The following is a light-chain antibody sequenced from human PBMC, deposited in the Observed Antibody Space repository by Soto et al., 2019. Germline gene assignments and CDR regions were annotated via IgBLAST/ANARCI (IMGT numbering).Light chain of an antibody. CDR3: QQYNDWPPST. CDR2: GTS. J-gene: IGKJ1*01. V-gene: IGKV3-15*01. Sequence: ELVMTQSPATLTMSPGERATLSCRASQSVSGSLAWYQQNPGQAPRLLIYGTSTRATGVPARFSGSGSGTEFTLTISSLQSEDFAVYYCQQYNDWPPSTFGQGTKVDIK. CDR1: QSVSGS.